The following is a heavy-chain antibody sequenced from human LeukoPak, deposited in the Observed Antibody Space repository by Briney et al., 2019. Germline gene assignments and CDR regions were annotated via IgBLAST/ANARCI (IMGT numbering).Heavy chain of an antibody. J-gene: IGHJ4*02. CDR2: IYPGDSDT. CDR1: GYSFTSSW. Sequence: GESLKISCKGSGYSFTSSWIGWVRQMPGKGLEWTGIIYPGDSDTKYSPSFQGQVTISADKSISTAYLQWSSLKASDTAMYYCAIPLDRSGYDLDSWGQGTLVTVSS. CDR3: AIPLDRSGYDLDS. V-gene: IGHV5-51*01. D-gene: IGHD5-12*01.